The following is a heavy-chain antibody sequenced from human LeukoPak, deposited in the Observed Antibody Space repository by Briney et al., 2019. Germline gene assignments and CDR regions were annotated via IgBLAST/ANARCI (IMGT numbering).Heavy chain of an antibody. J-gene: IGHJ4*02. Sequence: SETLSLTCAVYGGSFSGYYWSWIRQPPGKGLEWIGEINHSGSTNYNPSPKSRVTISVDTSKNQFSLKLSSVTAADTAVYYCARALGDSSGYYYWGQGTLVTVSS. CDR3: ARALGDSSGYYY. CDR1: GGSFSGYY. D-gene: IGHD3-22*01. CDR2: INHSGST. V-gene: IGHV4-34*01.